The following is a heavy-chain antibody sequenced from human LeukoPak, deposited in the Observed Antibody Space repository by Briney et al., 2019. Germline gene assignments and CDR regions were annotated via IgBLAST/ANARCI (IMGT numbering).Heavy chain of an antibody. CDR3: AKDPGGSGSYFTDY. J-gene: IGHJ4*02. CDR2: IYSGGST. Sequence: GGSLRLSCAASGFTVSGDYMSWVRQAPGKGLEWVSVIYSGGSTYYAYSVKGRFTISRDNSKNTLYLQMNSLRAEDTAVYYCAKDPGGSGSYFTDYWGQGTLVTVSS. V-gene: IGHV3-53*01. D-gene: IGHD3-10*01. CDR1: GFTVSGDY.